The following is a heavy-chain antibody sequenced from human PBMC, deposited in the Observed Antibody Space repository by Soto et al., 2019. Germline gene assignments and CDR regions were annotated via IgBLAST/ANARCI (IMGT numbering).Heavy chain of an antibody. CDR3: TTGSTSTKNY. Sequence: MRLSCAASGFTFSNAWLSWVRQAPGKGLEWVGRIKSKTDGGTTDYTAPVKGRFTISRDDSKNTLYLQMNSLKIEDKAVYYCTTGSTSTKNYWGQGTLVTVSS. CDR1: GFTFSNAW. V-gene: IGHV3-15*01. D-gene: IGHD6-6*01. CDR2: IKSKTDGGTT. J-gene: IGHJ4*02.